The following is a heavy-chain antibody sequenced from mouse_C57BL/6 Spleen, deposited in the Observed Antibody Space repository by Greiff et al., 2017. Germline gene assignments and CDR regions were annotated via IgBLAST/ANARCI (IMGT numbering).Heavy chain of an antibody. CDR3: ARFYYEYFDV. Sequence: QVQLQQSGAELVKPGASVKISCKASGYAFSSYWMNWVKQRPGKGLEWIGQIYPGDGDTNYNGKFKGKATLTADKSSSTAYMPRSSLTSEDSAVYFCARFYYEYFDVWGTGTTVTVSS. D-gene: IGHD2-4*01. CDR1: GYAFSSYW. CDR2: IYPGDGDT. J-gene: IGHJ1*03. V-gene: IGHV1-80*01.